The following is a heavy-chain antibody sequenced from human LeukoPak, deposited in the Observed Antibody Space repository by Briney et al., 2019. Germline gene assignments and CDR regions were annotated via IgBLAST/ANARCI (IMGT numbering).Heavy chain of an antibody. D-gene: IGHD2-2*01. Sequence: RESLKISCKGSGYKFSSYWIGWVRQMSGKGLEWMGVINPDDSDIRYSPSFEGQVTISADESTSTAYLQWNSLEASDTAMYYCARVVVPAAISYWGQGTPVTVFS. CDR3: ARVVVPAAISY. V-gene: IGHV5-51*01. CDR2: INPDDSDI. J-gene: IGHJ4*02. CDR1: GYKFSSYW.